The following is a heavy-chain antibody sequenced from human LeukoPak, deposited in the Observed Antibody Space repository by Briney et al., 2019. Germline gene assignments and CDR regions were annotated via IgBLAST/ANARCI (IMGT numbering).Heavy chain of an antibody. CDR3: AGTDYDILTGYGIDY. CDR1: GFIFSSFE. Sequence: PGGSLRLSCVVSGFIFSSFEMNWVRQAPGKGLEWVSYISTRSGTIYYADSVKGRFTISRDNAKNSLYLQMNNLRAEDTAVYYCAGTDYDILTGYGIDYWGQGTLVTVSS. CDR2: ISTRSGTI. J-gene: IGHJ4*02. D-gene: IGHD3-9*01. V-gene: IGHV3-48*03.